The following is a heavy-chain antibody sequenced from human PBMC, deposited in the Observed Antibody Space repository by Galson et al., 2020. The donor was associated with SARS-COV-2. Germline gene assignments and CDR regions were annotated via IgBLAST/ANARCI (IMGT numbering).Heavy chain of an antibody. Sequence: SETLSLTCDVYGGSFSGYYWSWIRQPPGKGLEWIGEINHSGSTNYNPSLKSRVTISVDTSKNQFSLKLSSVTAADTAVYYCARGVYEAYYDSSGYTYEYYFDYWGQGTLVTVSS. V-gene: IGHV4-34*01. CDR1: GGSFSGYY. J-gene: IGHJ4*02. CDR3: ARGVYEAYYDSSGYTYEYYFDY. D-gene: IGHD3-22*01. CDR2: INHSGST.